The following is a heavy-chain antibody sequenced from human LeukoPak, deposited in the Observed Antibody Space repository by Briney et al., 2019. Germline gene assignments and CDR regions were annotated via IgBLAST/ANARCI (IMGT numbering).Heavy chain of an antibody. Sequence: SETLSLTCTVSGGSISSGGYYWSWIRQHPGKGLEWIGYIYYSGSTYYNPSLKSRVTISVDTSKNQFSLKLSSVTAADTAVYYCARDSRSNNWLDPWGQGTLVTVSS. V-gene: IGHV4-31*03. CDR2: IYYSGST. J-gene: IGHJ5*02. CDR1: GGSISSGGYY. CDR3: ARDSRSNNWLDP.